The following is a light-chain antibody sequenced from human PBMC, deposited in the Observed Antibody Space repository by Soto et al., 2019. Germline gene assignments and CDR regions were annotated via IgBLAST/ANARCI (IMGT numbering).Light chain of an antibody. V-gene: IGKV1-39*01. CDR1: HRISSH. CDR3: QQTYSTPYT. J-gene: IGKJ2*01. CDR2: GAS. Sequence: DILMTQSQSSLSASVGDRVTITCRASHRISSHVNWYHQRPGKAPTLLIFGASVLQSGVPSRFSGTGSGTGGTPTISSLPPGGLGTYYCQQTYSTPYTFGQGTTVVIK.